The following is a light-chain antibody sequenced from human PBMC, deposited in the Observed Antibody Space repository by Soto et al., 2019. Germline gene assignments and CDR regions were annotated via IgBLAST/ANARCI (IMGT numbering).Light chain of an antibody. CDR1: QSVSSN. J-gene: IGKJ1*01. CDR2: GAL. Sequence: EIVMTQSPVTLSLSPGERATLSCRASQSVSSNYAWYQQKPGHDPRRLIYGALTRATGIPARFSGAGSGTEFTLTISSLQSDDFAVEYCQQYNDWPLTFGRGTKVDIK. CDR3: QQYNDWPLT. V-gene: IGKV3-15*01.